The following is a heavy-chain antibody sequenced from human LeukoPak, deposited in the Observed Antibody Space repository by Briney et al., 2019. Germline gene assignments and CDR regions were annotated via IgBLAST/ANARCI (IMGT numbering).Heavy chain of an antibody. J-gene: IGHJ6*01. Sequence: GGSLRLSCAVSGITLSNYGMSWVRQAPGKGLEWVAGISGSGGRTNYADSVKGRFTISRDNPKNTLYLQMNSLRAEDTAIYYCAKMKGHPLPKYYMDVWGQGTTVTVSS. CDR3: AKMKGHPLPKYYMDV. D-gene: IGHD1-26*01. V-gene: IGHV3-23*01. CDR1: GITLSNYG. CDR2: ISGSGGRT.